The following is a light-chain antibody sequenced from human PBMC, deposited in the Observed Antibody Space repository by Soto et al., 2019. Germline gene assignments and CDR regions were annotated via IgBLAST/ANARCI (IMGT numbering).Light chain of an antibody. Sequence: QSVLTQPASVSGSPVQSITISCTGTSSDVGAYDYVSWYQQHPDKAPKLMIYEVSNRPSGVSNRFSGSKPVNTATLTISGLQADDEADYYCSSYTSSSTRVFGTGTKVTVL. CDR1: SSDVGAYDY. J-gene: IGLJ1*01. CDR3: SSYTSSSTRV. CDR2: EVS. V-gene: IGLV2-14*03.